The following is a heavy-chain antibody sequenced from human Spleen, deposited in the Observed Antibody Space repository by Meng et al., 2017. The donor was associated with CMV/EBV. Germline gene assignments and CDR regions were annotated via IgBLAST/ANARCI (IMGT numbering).Heavy chain of an antibody. Sequence: GESLKISCAASGFTFSDYGMHWVRQALGKGLEWVSFISYTSGSIYYADSVNGRFTISRDNAKNSLYLQMSSLRVEGTAVYYCARVFLRWFPLGLGDTHGLDVWGQGTTVTVSS. CDR3: ARVFLRWFPLGLGDTHGLDV. J-gene: IGHJ6*02. V-gene: IGHV3-21*01. D-gene: IGHD3-3*01. CDR1: GFTFSDYG. CDR2: ISYTSGSI.